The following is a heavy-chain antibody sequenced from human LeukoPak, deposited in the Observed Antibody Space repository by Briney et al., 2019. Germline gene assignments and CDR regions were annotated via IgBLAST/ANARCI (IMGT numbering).Heavy chain of an antibody. CDR2: INHSGST. J-gene: IGHJ4*02. CDR1: GGSFSGYY. CDR3: VSSAVAGTPGIYFDY. Sequence: PSETLSLTCAVYGGSFSGYYWSWIRQPPGKGLEWIGEINHSGSTNYNPSLKSRVTISVDTSKNQFSLKLSSVTAADTAVYYCVSSAVAGTPGIYFDYWGQGTLVTVSS. V-gene: IGHV4-34*01. D-gene: IGHD6-19*01.